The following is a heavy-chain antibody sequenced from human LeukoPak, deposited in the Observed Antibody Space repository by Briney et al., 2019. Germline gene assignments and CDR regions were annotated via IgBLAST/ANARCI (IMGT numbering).Heavy chain of an antibody. CDR3: ARGGRWFGESSLDY. J-gene: IGHJ4*02. Sequence: GGSLRLSCAASGFTFSSYAMSWVRQAPGKGLEWVSYISSSSSYTNYADSVKGRFTISRDNAKNSLYLQMNSLRAEDTAVYYCARGGRWFGESSLDYWGQGTLVTVSS. V-gene: IGHV3-21*05. CDR2: ISSSSSYT. D-gene: IGHD3-10*01. CDR1: GFTFSSYA.